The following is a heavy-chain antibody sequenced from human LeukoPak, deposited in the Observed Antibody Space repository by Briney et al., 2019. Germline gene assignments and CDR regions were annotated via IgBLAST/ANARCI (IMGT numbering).Heavy chain of an antibody. D-gene: IGHD6-13*01. Sequence: TGGSLRLSCAASGFTFSSYSMNWVRQAPGKGLEWVSSISSSSSYIYYADSVKGRFTISRDNSKNTLYLQMNSLRAEDTAVYYCAKVRGIAAAGTTLDYWGQGTLVTVSS. J-gene: IGHJ4*02. CDR3: AKVRGIAAAGTTLDY. V-gene: IGHV3-21*04. CDR1: GFTFSSYS. CDR2: ISSSSSYI.